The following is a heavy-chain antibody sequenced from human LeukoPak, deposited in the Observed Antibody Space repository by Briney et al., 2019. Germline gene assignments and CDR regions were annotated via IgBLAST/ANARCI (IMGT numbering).Heavy chain of an antibody. V-gene: IGHV4-39*07. CDR3: AREGGYYYDSSGYYYVDY. J-gene: IGHJ4*02. D-gene: IGHD3-22*01. CDR1: GGSISSSSYY. Sequence: SETLSLTCTVSGGSISSSSYYWGWIRQPPGKGLEWIGSIYYSGSTYYNPSLKSRVTISVDTSKNQFSLKLSSVTAADTAVYYCAREGGYYYDSSGYYYVDYWGQGTLVTVSS. CDR2: IYYSGST.